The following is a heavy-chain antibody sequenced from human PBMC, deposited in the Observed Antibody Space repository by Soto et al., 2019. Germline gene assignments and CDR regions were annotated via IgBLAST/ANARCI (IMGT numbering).Heavy chain of an antibody. CDR2: ISNDGSDI. V-gene: IGHV3-74*01. Sequence: EVHVVESGGGLVQPGGSLRLSCEASGATFANCWMHWVRQVPGKGLVWVSRISNDGSDITYADSVKGRFTASRDNTKNRVFLQMNNLSVEDTAVYYCTRAIPQDWFDSWGQGTLVTVSS. CDR1: GATFANCW. CDR3: TRAIPQDWFDS. J-gene: IGHJ5*01. D-gene: IGHD2-21*01.